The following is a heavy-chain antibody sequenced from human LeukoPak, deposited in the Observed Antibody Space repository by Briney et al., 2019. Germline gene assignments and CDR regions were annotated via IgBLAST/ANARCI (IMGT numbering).Heavy chain of an antibody. J-gene: IGHJ3*02. D-gene: IGHD3-22*01. CDR1: GGSISSSSYY. Sequence: PSETLSLTCAVSGGSISSSSYYWDWIRQPPGKGLEWIGSIYYSGSTYYNPSLKSRVTISVDTSRNQFSLKLSSVTAADTAVYYCARWYYYDSSGIRSAFDIWGQGTMVTVSS. CDR3: ARWYYYDSSGIRSAFDI. CDR2: IYYSGST. V-gene: IGHV4-39*01.